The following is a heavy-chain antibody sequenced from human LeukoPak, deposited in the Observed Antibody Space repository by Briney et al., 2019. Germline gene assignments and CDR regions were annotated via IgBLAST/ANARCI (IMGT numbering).Heavy chain of an antibody. D-gene: IGHD4-17*01. V-gene: IGHV3-33*06. CDR3: AKDPYGDYLLDY. CDR1: GFTFSSYG. CDR2: IWYDGSNK. J-gene: IGHJ4*02. Sequence: PGGSLRLSCAASGFTFSSYGMHWVRQAPGKGLEWVAVIWYDGSNKYYADSVKGRFTISRDNSKNTLDLQMNSLRAEDTAVYYCAKDPYGDYLLDYWGQGTLVTVSS.